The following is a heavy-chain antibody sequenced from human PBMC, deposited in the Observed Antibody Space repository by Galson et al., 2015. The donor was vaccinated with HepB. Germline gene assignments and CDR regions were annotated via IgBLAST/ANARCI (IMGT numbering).Heavy chain of an antibody. CDR1: GFTFSDFA. Sequence: SLRLSCAASGFTFSDFAMHWVRQAPGKGLEWVALIWFDGSKDYYADSVKGRFTISRDNSKNTLYLQMNSLRAEDTAVYYCARYYGDYRAFDYWGQGTLVTVSS. D-gene: IGHD4-17*01. CDR3: ARYYGDYRAFDY. CDR2: IWFDGSKD. J-gene: IGHJ4*02. V-gene: IGHV3-30*07.